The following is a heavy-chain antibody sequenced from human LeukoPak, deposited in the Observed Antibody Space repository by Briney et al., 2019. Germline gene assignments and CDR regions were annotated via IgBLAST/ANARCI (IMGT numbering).Heavy chain of an antibody. J-gene: IGHJ4*02. CDR1: GGSIGSYY. CDR2: IGYSGRT. V-gene: IGHV4-59*01. Sequence: SETLSLTCTVSGGSIGSYYWSWIRQPPGKGLEWIGYIGYSGRTNYNPSLKSRVTISVDTSKNQFSLNLRSVTAADTAVYYCARGAAGTRDYWGQGTLVTVTS. CDR3: ARGAAGTRDY. D-gene: IGHD6-13*01.